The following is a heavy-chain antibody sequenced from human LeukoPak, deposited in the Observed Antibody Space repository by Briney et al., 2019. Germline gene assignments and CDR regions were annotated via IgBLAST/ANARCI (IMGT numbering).Heavy chain of an antibody. CDR3: ARLGPGAIDFDY. CDR1: GGAFSTYG. CDR2: IIPILDMA. D-gene: IGHD2-2*02. Sequence: SVKVSCKASGGAFSTYGITWVRQAPGQGPEWMGRIIPILDMADYAQKFQGRVTITADKSTRTAYMELSRLRPDDTAVFYCARLGPGAIDFDYWGQGTLVTVSS. V-gene: IGHV1-69*04. J-gene: IGHJ4*02.